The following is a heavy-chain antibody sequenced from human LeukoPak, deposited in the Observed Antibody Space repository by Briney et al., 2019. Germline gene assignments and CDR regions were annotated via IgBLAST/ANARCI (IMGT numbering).Heavy chain of an antibody. CDR2: IYTSGST. CDR3: ARDLESYRNYPHDVWFDP. D-gene: IGHD4-11*01. J-gene: IGHJ5*02. CDR1: GGSISSYY. Sequence: SETLSLTCTVSGGSISSYYWSWIRQPAGKGLEWIGRIYTSGSTNYNPSLKSRVTMSVDTSKNQFSLKLSSVTAADTAVYYCARDLESYRNYPHDVWFDPWGQGTLVTVSS. V-gene: IGHV4-4*07.